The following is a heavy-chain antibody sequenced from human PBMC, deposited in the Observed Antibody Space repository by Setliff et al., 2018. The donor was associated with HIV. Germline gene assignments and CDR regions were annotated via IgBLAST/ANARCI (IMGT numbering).Heavy chain of an antibody. V-gene: IGHV1-3*01. CDR1: GYTFTSYA. D-gene: IGHD6-19*01. Sequence: VASVKVSCKASGYTFTSYAIHWVRQAPGQRLEWMGWINAGNGDTKYSQKFQGGVTITSDTSASTAYMELSSLRSEDTAVYYCAREREEQWLAVYYYYMDVWGKGTTVTVSS. CDR3: AREREEQWLAVYYYYMDV. CDR2: INAGNGDT. J-gene: IGHJ6*03.